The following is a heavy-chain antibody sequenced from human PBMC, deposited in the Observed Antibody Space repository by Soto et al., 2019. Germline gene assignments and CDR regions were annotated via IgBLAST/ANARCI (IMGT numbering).Heavy chain of an antibody. CDR2: IWYDGSNK. Sequence: GGSLRLSCAASGFTFSSYGMHWVRQAPGKGLEWVAVIWYDGSNKYYADSVKGRFTISRDNSKNTLYLQMNSLRADDMAVYYCASPVTAIAPPWEDYYYYYGMDVWGQATTVTVAS. J-gene: IGHJ6*02. V-gene: IGHV3-33*01. CDR1: GFTFSSYG. D-gene: IGHD5-18*01. CDR3: ASPVTAIAPPWEDYYYYYGMDV.